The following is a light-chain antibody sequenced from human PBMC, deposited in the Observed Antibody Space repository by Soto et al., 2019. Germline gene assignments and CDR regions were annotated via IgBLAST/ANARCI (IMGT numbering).Light chain of an antibody. CDR2: GAS. CDR1: QSVSSN. J-gene: IGKJ3*01. V-gene: IGKV3-15*01. Sequence: EIVMTQSPATLSVSPGGRATLSCRASQSVSSNLAWYQQKPGQAPRLLIYGASTRATGIPARFSGSGSGTEFTLTISSLQSEDFAVYYCQQYNNWPPVTFGPGTKVDIK. CDR3: QQYNNWPPVT.